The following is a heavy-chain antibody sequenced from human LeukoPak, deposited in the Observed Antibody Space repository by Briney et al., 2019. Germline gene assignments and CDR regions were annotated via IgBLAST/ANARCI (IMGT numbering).Heavy chain of an antibody. CDR2: IIPIFGTA. J-gene: IGHJ4*02. CDR1: GGTFSSYA. Sequence: SVKASCKASGGTFSSYAISWVRQAPGQGLEWMGGIIPIFGTANYAQKFQGRVTITADESTSTAYMELSSLRSEDTAVYYCARAGESPGRYCSSTSCYAGGLDYWGQGTLVTVSS. V-gene: IGHV1-69*13. CDR3: ARAGESPGRYCSSTSCYAGGLDY. D-gene: IGHD2-2*01.